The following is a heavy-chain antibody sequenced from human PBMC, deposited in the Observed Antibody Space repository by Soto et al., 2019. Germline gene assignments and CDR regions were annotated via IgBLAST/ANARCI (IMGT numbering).Heavy chain of an antibody. J-gene: IGHJ6*02. CDR1: GGTFSSYA. CDR3: VKAVDELNYYYYGMDV. V-gene: IGHV1-69*13. D-gene: IGHD3-10*01. Sequence: GASVKVSCKASGGTFSSYAISWVRQAPGRGLEWMGGIIPIFGTANYAQKFQGRVTITADESTSTAYMELSSLRSEDTAVYYCVKAVDELNYYYYGMDVWGQGTTVTV. CDR2: IIPIFGTA.